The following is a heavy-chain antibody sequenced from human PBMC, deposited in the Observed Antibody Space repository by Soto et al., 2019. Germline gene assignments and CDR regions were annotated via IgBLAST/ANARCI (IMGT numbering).Heavy chain of an antibody. Sequence: GGSLRFSCAASGFTFSSYAMSWVRQAPGKGLEWVSAISGSGGSTYYADSVKGRFTISRDNSKNTLYLQMNSLRAEDTAVYYCAKGSRGDKRITMVHRVGGQGTLVTVSS. CDR2: ISGSGGST. CDR3: AKGSRGDKRITMVHRV. D-gene: IGHD3-10*01. J-gene: IGHJ4*02. V-gene: IGHV3-23*01. CDR1: GFTFSSYA.